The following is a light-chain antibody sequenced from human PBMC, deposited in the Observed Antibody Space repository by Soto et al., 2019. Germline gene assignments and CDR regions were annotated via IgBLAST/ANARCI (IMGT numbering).Light chain of an antibody. CDR1: QSVSSSY. Sequence: DILMTQSPATLSLSPGGRATLSCTASQSVSSSYLAWYQQKPGQAPRLLIYGASSRATGIPDRFSGSGSGTEFTLTISTLQPDDFASYYCQQYNSYSGTFGQGTKVDNK. CDR3: QQYNSYSGT. J-gene: IGKJ1*01. CDR2: GAS. V-gene: IGKV3-20*01.